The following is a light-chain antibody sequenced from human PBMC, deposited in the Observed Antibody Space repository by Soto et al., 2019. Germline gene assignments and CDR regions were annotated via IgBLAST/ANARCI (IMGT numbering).Light chain of an antibody. J-gene: IGKJ5*01. CDR3: QQRSNWPIT. CDR2: DAS. Sequence: EIVLTQSPATLSLSPGERATLSCRASQSVSSYLAWYQQKPGQAPRLLIYDASNRATGFPARFSGSGSGTDFTLTISSLEPEDFAVYYCQQRSNWPITFGQGTRLEIK. V-gene: IGKV3-11*01. CDR1: QSVSSY.